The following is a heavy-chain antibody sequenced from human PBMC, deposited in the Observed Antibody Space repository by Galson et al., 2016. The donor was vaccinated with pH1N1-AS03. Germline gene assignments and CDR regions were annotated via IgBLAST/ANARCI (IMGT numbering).Heavy chain of an antibody. V-gene: IGHV3-49*03. CDR1: GFTFGDYA. Sequence: SLRLSCAASGFTFGDYATSWFRQAPGKGLEWVGFIRSKSYGGTTEYAASVRGRFSISGDDSDSIVYLQMNGLKIEDTAVYYCSRYGGYPDYWGQGTLVTVSS. D-gene: IGHD5-18*01. CDR2: IRSKSYGGTT. J-gene: IGHJ4*02. CDR3: SRYGGYPDY.